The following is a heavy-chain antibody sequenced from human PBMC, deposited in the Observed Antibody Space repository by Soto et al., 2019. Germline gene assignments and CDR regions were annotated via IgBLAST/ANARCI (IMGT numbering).Heavy chain of an antibody. Sequence: GASVKVSCKASGGTFSSYTISWVRQAPGQGLEWMGRIIPILGIANYAQKFQGRVTITADKSTSTAYMELSSLRSEDTAVYYCARGGYQQEYYYYYMDVWGKGTTVTVSS. V-gene: IGHV1-69*02. D-gene: IGHD2-2*01. J-gene: IGHJ6*03. CDR2: IIPILGIA. CDR1: GGTFSSYT. CDR3: ARGGYQQEYYYYYMDV.